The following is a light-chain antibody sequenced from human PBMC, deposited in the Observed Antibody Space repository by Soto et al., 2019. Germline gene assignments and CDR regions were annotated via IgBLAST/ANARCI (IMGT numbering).Light chain of an antibody. J-gene: IGLJ1*01. CDR2: AVS. CDR3: SSYTSSSSYV. V-gene: IGLV2-14*01. Sequence: QSALTQPASVSGSPGQSITISCTGTSSDIGGYNSVSWYQQHPGKAPKLVIYAVSNRPSGVSSRFSGSKSGNTASLTISGLRAEDEADYYCSSYTSSSSYVFGPRTKVTV. CDR1: SSDIGGYNS.